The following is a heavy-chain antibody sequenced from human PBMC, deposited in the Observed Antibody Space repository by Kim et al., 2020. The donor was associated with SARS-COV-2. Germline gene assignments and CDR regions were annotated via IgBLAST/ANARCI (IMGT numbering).Heavy chain of an antibody. J-gene: IGHJ1*01. CDR2: ISGSGGST. CDR1: GFTFSSYA. Sequence: GGSLRLSCAASGFTFSSYAMSWVRQAPGKGLEWVSAISGSGGSTYYADSVKGRFTISRDNSKNTLYLQMNSLRAEDTAVYYCAKDPSSYSSGWYAEYFQHWGQGTLVTVSS. CDR3: AKDPSSYSSGWYAEYFQH. V-gene: IGHV3-23*01. D-gene: IGHD6-19*01.